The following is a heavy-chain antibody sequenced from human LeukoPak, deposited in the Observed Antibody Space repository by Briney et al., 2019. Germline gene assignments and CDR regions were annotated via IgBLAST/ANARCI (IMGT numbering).Heavy chain of an antibody. CDR2: ISSSSSTI. CDR1: GFTFSSYS. Sequence: GGSLRLSCAASGFTFSSYSMNWVRQAPGKGLEWVSYISSSSSTIYYADSVKGRFTISRDNAKNSLYLQMNSLRDEDTAVYYWALGVTRGNVFNIWGQGTMVTVSS. CDR3: ALGVTRGNVFNI. V-gene: IGHV3-48*02. D-gene: IGHD4-17*01. J-gene: IGHJ3*02.